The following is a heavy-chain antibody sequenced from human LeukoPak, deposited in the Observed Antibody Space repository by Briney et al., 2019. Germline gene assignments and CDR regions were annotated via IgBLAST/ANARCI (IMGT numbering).Heavy chain of an antibody. Sequence: SETLSLTCTVSGGSISSGDYYWSWIRQPPGKGLEWIGYIYYSGSTYYNPSLKSRVTISVDTSKNQFSLKLSSVTAADTAVYYCARHFSGSYSPYFQHWGQGTLVTVSS. D-gene: IGHD1-26*01. CDR3: ARHFSGSYSPYFQH. CDR2: IYYSGST. CDR1: GGSISSGDYY. J-gene: IGHJ1*01. V-gene: IGHV4-30-4*01.